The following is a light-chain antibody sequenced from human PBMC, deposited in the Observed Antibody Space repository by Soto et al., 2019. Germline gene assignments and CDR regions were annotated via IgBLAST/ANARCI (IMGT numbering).Light chain of an antibody. J-gene: IGKJ2*01. CDR3: QQYGSSPPYT. CDR1: QSVSSRY. V-gene: IGKV3-20*01. CDR2: GAS. Sequence: EIVLTQSPGTLSLSPGERATLSCRASQSVSSRYLAWYQQKPGQAPSLLIYGASSRATGIPDRFSGSGSGTDFTLTISRLEPEDFAVYYGQQYGSSPPYTFGQGTKLEIK.